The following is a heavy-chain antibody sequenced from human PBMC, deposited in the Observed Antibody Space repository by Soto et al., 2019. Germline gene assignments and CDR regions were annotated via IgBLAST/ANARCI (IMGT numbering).Heavy chain of an antibody. Sequence: GESLKISCKASGDTFSSFWIAWVRQVPEKGLEWMGTINLDDSDTTYSPSFQGQVTISADKSLNTAYLQWNSLKASDTAIFFCAKSDYFHTSGSLYGLDVCGQGTTVTVSS. CDR1: GDTFSSFW. CDR2: INLDDSDT. D-gene: IGHD3-22*01. V-gene: IGHV5-51*01. CDR3: AKSDYFHTSGSLYGLDV. J-gene: IGHJ6*02.